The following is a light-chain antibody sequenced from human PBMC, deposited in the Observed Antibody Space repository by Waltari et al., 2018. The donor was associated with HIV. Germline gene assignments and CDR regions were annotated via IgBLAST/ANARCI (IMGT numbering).Light chain of an antibody. J-gene: IGLJ3*02. CDR2: DVS. V-gene: IGLV2-23*02. CDR3: CSYAGSSTLL. Sequence: QSALTQPASVSGSPGQSITISCTGASSDVGGYKYFSWYQHHPGKAPKLMIYDVSERPSGVSNRFSGSKSGNTASLTISGLQAEDEADYYCCSYAGSSTLLFGGGTKVTVL. CDR1: SSDVGGYKY.